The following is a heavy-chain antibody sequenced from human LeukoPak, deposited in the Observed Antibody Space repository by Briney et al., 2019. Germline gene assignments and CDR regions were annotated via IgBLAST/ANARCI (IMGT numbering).Heavy chain of an antibody. CDR2: ISSSSSYL. J-gene: IGHJ6*03. CDR1: GFSFSSYS. V-gene: IGHV3-21*01. Sequence: PGGSLRLSCAASGFSFSSYSMNWVRQAPGKGLEWVSSISSSSSYLYYADSVKGRFTISRDNAKNSLYLQMNSLRAEDTAVYYCARDSLDIVVVTARDARRYYYMDVWGKGTTVTVSS. D-gene: IGHD2-21*02. CDR3: ARDSLDIVVVTARDARRYYYMDV.